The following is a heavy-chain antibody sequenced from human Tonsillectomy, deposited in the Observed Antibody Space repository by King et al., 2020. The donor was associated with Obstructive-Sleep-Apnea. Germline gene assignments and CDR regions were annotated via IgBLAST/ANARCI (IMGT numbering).Heavy chain of an antibody. CDR2: IWYDGTQK. Sequence: VQLVESGGGVVQPGRSLRLSCAASGVTFSAYGMHWVLQAPGKGLEWVAVIWYDGTQKYYADSMKGRFTISRDNSKNTRYLQMNSLRPEDTAVYYCARDMQPATGDALDVWGQGATVTVSS. D-gene: IGHD3-16*01. J-gene: IGHJ6*02. CDR1: GVTFSAYG. CDR3: ARDMQPATGDALDV. V-gene: IGHV3-33*01.